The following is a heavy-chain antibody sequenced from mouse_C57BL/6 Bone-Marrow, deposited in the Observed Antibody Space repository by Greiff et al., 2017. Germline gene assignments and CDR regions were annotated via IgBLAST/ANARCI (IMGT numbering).Heavy chain of an antibody. CDR2: IWWDDDK. J-gene: IGHJ2*01. CDR1: GFSLSTFGMG. D-gene: IGHD2-14*01. CDR3: ARRIGKNFDD. V-gene: IGHV8-8*01. Sequence: QVTLKESGPGLLQPSQTLSLTCSFSGFSLSTFGMGLGWLRQPSGTGLEWLAHIWWDDDKYYNPALKSRLTISKDTSKNQVFLKIANVDTAATATYYCARRIGKNFDDWGQGTTLTVSS.